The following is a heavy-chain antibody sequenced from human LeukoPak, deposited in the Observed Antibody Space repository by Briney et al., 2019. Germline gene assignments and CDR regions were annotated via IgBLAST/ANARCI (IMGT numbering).Heavy chain of an antibody. V-gene: IGHV1-46*01. Sequence: ASVKVSCKASGYIFTSYYMHWVRQAPGQGLEWVGIINPRGGSTSYAHKFQGRITMTTDTSTSTVYMELSSLRSEDTAVYYCARAYDSSGAAYFDLWGRGTLVTVSS. D-gene: IGHD3-22*01. CDR2: INPRGGST. J-gene: IGHJ2*01. CDR1: GYIFTSYY. CDR3: ARAYDSSGAAYFDL.